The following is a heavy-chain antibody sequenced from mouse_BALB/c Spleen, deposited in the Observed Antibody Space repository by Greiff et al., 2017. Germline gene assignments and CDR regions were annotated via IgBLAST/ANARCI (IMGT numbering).Heavy chain of an antibody. J-gene: IGHJ4*01. V-gene: IGHV1S29*02. CDR3: ARENSHAMDY. CDR2: IYPYNGGT. CDR1: GYTFTDYN. Sequence: EVQLQQSGPELVKPGASVKISCKASGYTFTDYNMHWVKQSHGKSLEWIGYIYPYNGGTGYNQKFKSKATLTVDNSSSTAYMELRSLTSEDSAVYYCARENSHAMDYWGQGTSVTVSS.